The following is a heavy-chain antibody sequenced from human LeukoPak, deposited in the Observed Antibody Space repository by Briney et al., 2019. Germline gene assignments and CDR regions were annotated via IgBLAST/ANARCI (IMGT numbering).Heavy chain of an antibody. V-gene: IGHV3-48*01. CDR2: ISSSSSTI. D-gene: IGHD3-3*01. CDR1: GFTFNNYA. J-gene: IGHJ5*02. Sequence: PGGSLRLSCAASGFTFNNYAMSWVRQAPGKGLEWVSYISSSSSTIYYADSVKGRFTISRDNAKNSLYLQMNSLRAEDMAVYYCARDALTTRRRITIFGVVTPNWFDPWGQGTLVTVSS. CDR3: ARDALTTRRRITIFGVVTPNWFDP.